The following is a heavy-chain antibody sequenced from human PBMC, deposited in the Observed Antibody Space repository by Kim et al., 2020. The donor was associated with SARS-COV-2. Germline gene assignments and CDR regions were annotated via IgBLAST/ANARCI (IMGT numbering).Heavy chain of an antibody. Sequence: SETLSLTCTVSGGSISSYYWSWIRQPPGKGLEWIGYIYYSGSTNYNPSLKSRVTISVDTSKNQFSLKLSSVTAADTAVYYCARQKYCSSTSCYADAFDIWGQGTMVTVSS. V-gene: IGHV4-59*13. CDR1: GGSISSYY. D-gene: IGHD2-2*01. J-gene: IGHJ3*02. CDR2: IYYSGST. CDR3: ARQKYCSSTSCYADAFDI.